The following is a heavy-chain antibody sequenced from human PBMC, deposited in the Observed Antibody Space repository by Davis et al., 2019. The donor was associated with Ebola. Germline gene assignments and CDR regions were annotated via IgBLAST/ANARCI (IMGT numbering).Heavy chain of an antibody. J-gene: IGHJ6*02. V-gene: IGHV4-4*07. D-gene: IGHD3-16*01. CDR3: ARVQGSYWGNDKFLGYYGMDV. CDR2: SYSGGST. CDR1: GGSTSGYF. Sequence: PSETLSLTCSVSGGSTSGYFWNWIRQPAGKGLEWIGRSYSGGSTNYNPSLKSRVTMSIDTSKNQFSLMLRSVTAADTAVYYCARVQGSYWGNDKFLGYYGMDVWGQGTTVTVSS.